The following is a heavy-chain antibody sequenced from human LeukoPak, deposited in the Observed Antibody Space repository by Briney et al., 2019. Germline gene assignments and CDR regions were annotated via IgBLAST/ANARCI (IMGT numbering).Heavy chain of an antibody. CDR2: IYYSGST. CDR3: ARLQGEWFDP. J-gene: IGHJ5*02. CDR1: GGSISRYY. Sequence: PSETLSLTCTVSGGSISRYYWSWIRQPPGKGLEWIGYIYYSGSTNYNPSLKSRVTISVDTSKNQFSLKLSSVTAADTAVYYCARLQGEWFDPWGQGTLVTVSS. D-gene: IGHD2-21*01. V-gene: IGHV4-59*08.